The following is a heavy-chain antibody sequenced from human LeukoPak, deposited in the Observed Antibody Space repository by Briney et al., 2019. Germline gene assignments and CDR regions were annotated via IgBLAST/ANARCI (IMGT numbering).Heavy chain of an antibody. Sequence: GGSLRLSCAASGFKFDKYAMSWVRQAPGKGPEWVSGITASGGGPSYADSVKGRFSISRDNSKNTLYLQMSSLRAEDTAIYYCAKDGRSSAPHWGQGTLDTVSS. CDR2: ITASGGGP. CDR1: GFKFDKYA. J-gene: IGHJ4*02. CDR3: AKDGRSSAPH. V-gene: IGHV3-23*01. D-gene: IGHD6-6*01.